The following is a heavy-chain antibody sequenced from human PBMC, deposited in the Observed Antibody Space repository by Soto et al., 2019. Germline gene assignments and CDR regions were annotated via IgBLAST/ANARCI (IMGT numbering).Heavy chain of an antibody. CDR1: GGSISSGGYY. CDR3: ARGLSSSSGADY. V-gene: IGHV4-31*03. J-gene: IGHJ4*02. CDR2: IYYSGST. Sequence: PSETLSLTCTVSGGSISSGGYYWSWIRQHPGKGLEWIGYIYYSGSTYYNPSLKSRVTISVGTSKNQFSLKLSSVTAADTAVYYCARGLSSSSGADYWGQGTLVTVSS. D-gene: IGHD6-6*01.